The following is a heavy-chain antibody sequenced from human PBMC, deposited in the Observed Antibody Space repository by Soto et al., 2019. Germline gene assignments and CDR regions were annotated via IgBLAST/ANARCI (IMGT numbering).Heavy chain of an antibody. CDR3: ARVPNFSSGYYCYFDY. CDR2: IYHSGRT. J-gene: IGHJ4*02. V-gene: IGHV4-4*03. D-gene: IGHD3-22*01. CDR1: VGSISISNW. Sequence: PETLSVTCAVSVGSISISNWWSWFRQPPGKGLEWIGEIYHSGRTNYNPSLKSRVTISVDKSKNQFSLKLSSVTAADTAVYYCARVPNFSSGYYCYFDYWGQGTLVTVSS.